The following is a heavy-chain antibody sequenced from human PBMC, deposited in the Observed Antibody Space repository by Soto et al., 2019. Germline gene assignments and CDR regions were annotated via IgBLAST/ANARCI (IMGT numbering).Heavy chain of an antibody. CDR1: GYTFTSYG. V-gene: IGHV1-18*01. J-gene: IGHJ6*03. D-gene: IGHD6-13*01. Sequence: ASLKVSCKASGYTFTSYGISWVRQAPGQGLEWMGWISAYNGNTNYAQKLQGRVTMTTDTSTSTAYMELRSLRSDDTAVYYCATSRGSSWYYYYYYMDVWGEGTTVTVSS. CDR3: ATSRGSSWYYYYYYMDV. CDR2: ISAYNGNT.